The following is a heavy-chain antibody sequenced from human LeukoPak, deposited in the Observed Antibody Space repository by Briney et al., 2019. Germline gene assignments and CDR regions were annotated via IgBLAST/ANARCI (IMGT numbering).Heavy chain of an antibody. CDR1: EYSFSPYW. CDR3: ARQNGGGHFDY. D-gene: IGHD3-16*01. J-gene: IGHJ4*02. V-gene: IGHV5-51*01. Sequence: GESLKISCKGSEYSFSPYWIGWVCQMPGKGLEWMGIISAADSDTRYSPSFQGQVTFSVDKSISTAYLQWSSLKASDTAIYYCARQNGGGHFDYWGQGTLVTVSS. CDR2: ISAADSDT.